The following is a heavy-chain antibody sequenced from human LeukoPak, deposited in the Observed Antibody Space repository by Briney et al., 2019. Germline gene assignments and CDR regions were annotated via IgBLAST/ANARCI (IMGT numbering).Heavy chain of an antibody. D-gene: IGHD6-19*01. CDR2: IYHSGST. V-gene: IGHV4-4*02. CDR1: GGSISSSNW. CDR3: ARASGLAVAGTLDY. J-gene: IGHJ4*02. Sequence: SGTLSLTCAVSGGSISSSNWWSWVRQPPGKGLEWIGEIYHSGSTNYNPSLKSRVTISVDKSKNQFSLKLSSVTAADTAVYYCARASGLAVAGTLDYWGQGTLVTVSS.